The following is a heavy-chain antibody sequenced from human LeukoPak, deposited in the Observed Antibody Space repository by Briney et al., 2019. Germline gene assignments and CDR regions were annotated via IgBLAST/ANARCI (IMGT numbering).Heavy chain of an antibody. CDR3: ARWARLTYCSSTSCYRELFRASSPGSWFDP. V-gene: IGHV4-34*01. J-gene: IGHJ5*02. Sequence: SETLSLTCAVYGGSFSGCYWSWIRQPPGKGLEWIGEINHSGSTNYNPSLKSRVTISVDTFKNQFSLKLSSVTAADTAVYYCARWARLTYCSSTSCYRELFRASSPGSWFDPWGQGTLVTVSS. D-gene: IGHD2-2*01. CDR2: INHSGST. CDR1: GGSFSGCY.